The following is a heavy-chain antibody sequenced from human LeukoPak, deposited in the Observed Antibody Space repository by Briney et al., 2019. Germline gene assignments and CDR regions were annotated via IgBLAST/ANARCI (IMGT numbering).Heavy chain of an antibody. V-gene: IGHV3-21*01. J-gene: IGHJ4*02. CDR2: VGPGGSSI. D-gene: IGHD3-3*01. Sequence: AGGSLRLSCAASGFTFSSYTMNWVRQAPGKGLEWVSSVGPGGSSIDYADSLKGRFTISRDNAKNSLYLQMSSLRVEDTAVYFCARGHDTIYGVLYPLAYWGQGTLVTVSS. CDR1: GFTFSSYT. CDR3: ARGHDTIYGVLYPLAY.